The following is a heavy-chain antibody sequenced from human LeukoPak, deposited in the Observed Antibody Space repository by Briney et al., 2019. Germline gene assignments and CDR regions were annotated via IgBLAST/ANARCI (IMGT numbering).Heavy chain of an antibody. CDR2: IKPDGSEK. D-gene: IGHD3-22*01. V-gene: IGHV3-7*01. Sequence: PGGSLRLSCAASGFTFSNYWMSWVRQAPGKGLEWVANIKPDGSEKYYVDSVKGRFTISRDNAKNSLYLQMNSLRAEDTAVYYCARSQYYYDSSGYYHFDYWGQGTLVTVSS. CDR3: ARSQYYYDSSGYYHFDY. J-gene: IGHJ4*02. CDR1: GFTFSNYW.